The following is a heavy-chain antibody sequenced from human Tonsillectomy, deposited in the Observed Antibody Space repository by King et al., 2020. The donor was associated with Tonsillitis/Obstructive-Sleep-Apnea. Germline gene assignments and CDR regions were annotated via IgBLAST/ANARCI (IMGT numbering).Heavy chain of an antibody. D-gene: IGHD3-9*01. CDR1: GGSISSGGYY. V-gene: IGHV4-31*03. Sequence: QLQESGPGLVKPSQTLSLTCTVSGGSISSGGYYWSWIRQHPGKGLEWIGYIYYSGSTYYNPSLKSRVTISVDTAKNQFSLKLSSVTAADTAVYYCASLLRYFDWLGAGWWFDPWGQGTLVTVSS. J-gene: IGHJ5*02. CDR2: IYYSGST. CDR3: ASLLRYFDWLGAGWWFDP.